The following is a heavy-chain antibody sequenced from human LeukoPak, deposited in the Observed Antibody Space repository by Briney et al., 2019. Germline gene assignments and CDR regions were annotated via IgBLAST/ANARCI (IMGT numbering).Heavy chain of an antibody. D-gene: IGHD5-12*01. CDR2: ISAYNGNT. CDR1: GYTFTSYG. CDR3: ARDLLSGYDPYEAFDY. V-gene: IGHV1-18*01. Sequence: ASVKVSCKASGYTFTSYGISWVRQAPGQGLEWMGGISAYNGNTNYAQKLQGRVTMTTDTSTSTAYMELRSLRSDDTAVYYCARDLLSGYDPYEAFDYWGQGTPVTVSS. J-gene: IGHJ4*02.